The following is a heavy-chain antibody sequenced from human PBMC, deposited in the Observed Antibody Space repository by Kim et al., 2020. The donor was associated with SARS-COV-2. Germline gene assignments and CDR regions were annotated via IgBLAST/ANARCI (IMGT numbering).Heavy chain of an antibody. Sequence: GESLKISCKGSGYSFTSYWIGWVRQMPGKGLEWMGIIYPGDSDTRYSPSFQGQVTISADNSISTAYLQWSSLKASDTAMYYCARLLEYYDSSGYLDTCYFDYWGQGTLVTVSS. V-gene: IGHV5-51*01. D-gene: IGHD3-22*01. CDR2: IYPGDSDT. J-gene: IGHJ4*02. CDR3: ARLLEYYDSSGYLDTCYFDY. CDR1: GYSFTSYW.